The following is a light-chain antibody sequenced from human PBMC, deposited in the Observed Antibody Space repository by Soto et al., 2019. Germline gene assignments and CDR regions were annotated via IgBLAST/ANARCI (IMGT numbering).Light chain of an antibody. Sequence: QSVLSQPASVSLPPAQSITISCTGTTGDIGSYNRVSWYQQHPGKAPKLIIYEVTDRPSGVSNRFSGSKSGNTASLTISGLQAEDEAEYYCSSYTNINTRACVFGTGTKVTVL. J-gene: IGLJ1*01. CDR1: TGDIGSYNR. CDR3: SSYTNINTRACV. V-gene: IGLV2-14*01. CDR2: EVT.